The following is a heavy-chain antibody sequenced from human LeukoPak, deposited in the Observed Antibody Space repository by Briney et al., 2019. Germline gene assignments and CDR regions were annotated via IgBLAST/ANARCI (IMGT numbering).Heavy chain of an antibody. V-gene: IGHV1-2*02. CDR2: INPNSGGT. Sequence: ASVKVSCKASGYTFTDYYTHWVRQAPGQGLEWMSCINPNSGGTNYAQKFQGRVTMTRDTSISTAYMELSRLRSDDTAVYYCARNFLWLVAANRDDRTDDYWGQGTLVTVSS. J-gene: IGHJ4*02. CDR3: ARNFLWLVAANRDDRTDDY. CDR1: GYTFTDYY. D-gene: IGHD2-15*01.